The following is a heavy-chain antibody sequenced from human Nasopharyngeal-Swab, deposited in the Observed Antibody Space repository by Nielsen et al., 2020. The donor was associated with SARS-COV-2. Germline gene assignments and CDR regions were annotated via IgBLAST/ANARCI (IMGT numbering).Heavy chain of an antibody. J-gene: IGHJ4*02. CDR2: ISGSGGGT. D-gene: IGHD3-10*01. V-gene: IGHV3-23*01. Sequence: GGSLRLSCAASGFTFSDYYMSWIRQAPGKGLEWVSHISGSGGGTYYTDSVKGRFTISRDNSKNTLHLHMSSLRAEDTAVYYCAKDKEALRGVGSYDYWGQGTLVTVSS. CDR1: GFTFSDYY. CDR3: AKDKEALRGVGSYDY.